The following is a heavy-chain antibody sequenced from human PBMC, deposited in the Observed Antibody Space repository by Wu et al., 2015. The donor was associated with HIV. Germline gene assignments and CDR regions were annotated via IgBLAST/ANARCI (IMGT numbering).Heavy chain of an antibody. CDR3: ARGPAIAAADLDL. V-gene: IGHV1-2*02. J-gene: IGHJ5*02. D-gene: IGHD6-25*01. Sequence: QVHLLQSGAEVRKPGASVKISCKSSGYIFTGYYLHWVRQAPGQGLQWVGYIDPNTGATKYAQRFLDRVTMARDTPIRTAYMEVSRLGSDDTAVYFCARGPAIAAADLDLWGQGTLVIVSS. CDR1: GYIFTGYY. CDR2: IDPNTGAT.